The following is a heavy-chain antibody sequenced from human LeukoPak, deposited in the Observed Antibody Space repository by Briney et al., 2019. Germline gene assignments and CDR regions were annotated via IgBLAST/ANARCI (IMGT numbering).Heavy chain of an antibody. CDR3: ARDGPFYSGSNGGGLI. J-gene: IGHJ3*01. Sequence: ASVKVSCKASRGTFSNYTISWVRQAPGQGLEWMGRIIPMFGTANYAQKFQGRVTITTDESTSTAYMELSSLRSEDTAVYYCARDGPFYSGSNGGGLIWGQGTVVTVSS. CDR1: RGTFSNYT. CDR2: IIPMFGTA. V-gene: IGHV1-69*05. D-gene: IGHD3-22*01.